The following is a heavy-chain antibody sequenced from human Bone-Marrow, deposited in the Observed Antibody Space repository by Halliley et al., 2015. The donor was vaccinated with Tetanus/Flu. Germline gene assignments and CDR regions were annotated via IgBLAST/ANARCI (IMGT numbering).Heavy chain of an antibody. CDR1: GGSITTSNW. D-gene: IGHD1-26*01. CDR2: VFYNGNT. Sequence: SLRLSCAVSGGSITTSNWWSWVRQPPGKGLEWIGYVFYNGNTNYNPSLKSRVTISLDTTNNQFSLKLNSVTTADTAVYYCARDRTASYSFDYWGQGTLVTVSS. V-gene: IGHV4-4*02. J-gene: IGHJ4*02. CDR3: ARDRTASYSFDY.